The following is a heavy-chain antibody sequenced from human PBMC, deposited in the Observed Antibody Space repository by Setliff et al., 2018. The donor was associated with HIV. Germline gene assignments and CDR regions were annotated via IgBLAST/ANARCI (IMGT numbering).Heavy chain of an antibody. D-gene: IGHD5-18*01. J-gene: IGHJ6*03. V-gene: IGHV4-4*07. Sequence: ETLSLTCTVSGGSIRIYYWNWIRQPAGKGLEWIGRIHTSGNTNYNPSLKSRVTMSVDTSKNHFSLKLSSVTAADTAVYYCARDLSGYSYGSYYYYMDVWGKGTTVTV. CDR1: GGSIRIYY. CDR3: ARDLSGYSYGSYYYYMDV. CDR2: IHTSGNT.